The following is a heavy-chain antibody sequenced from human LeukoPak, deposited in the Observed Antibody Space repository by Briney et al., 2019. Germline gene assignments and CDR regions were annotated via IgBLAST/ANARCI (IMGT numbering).Heavy chain of an antibody. CDR2: INWNGGST. D-gene: IGHD3-3*01. CDR3: ARDRGTYYDFWSGYPDY. V-gene: IGHV3-20*04. J-gene: IGHJ4*02. Sequence: GGALRLSCAASGFTFVDYGMSWVRQAPGKGLEWVSGINWNGGSTGYADSVKGRFTISRDNAKNSLYLQMNRLRAEDTALYYCARDRGTYYDFWSGYPDYWGQGTLVTVSS. CDR1: GFTFVDYG.